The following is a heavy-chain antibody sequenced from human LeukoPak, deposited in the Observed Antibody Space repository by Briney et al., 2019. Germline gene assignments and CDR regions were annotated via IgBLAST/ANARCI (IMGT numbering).Heavy chain of an antibody. CDR3: AKGGVASGWPTPFDS. J-gene: IGHJ4*02. CDR2: IWNDGSNK. Sequence: GGSLRLSCEVSGFTFSSFGMHWVRQAPGKGLEWVAVIWNDGSNKYYADSVKGRFTISRDNSRNTLYLQMNSLRAEDTAVYYWAKGGVASGWPTPFDSWGQGTLVTVSS. V-gene: IGHV3-33*03. CDR1: GFTFSSFG. D-gene: IGHD6-19*01.